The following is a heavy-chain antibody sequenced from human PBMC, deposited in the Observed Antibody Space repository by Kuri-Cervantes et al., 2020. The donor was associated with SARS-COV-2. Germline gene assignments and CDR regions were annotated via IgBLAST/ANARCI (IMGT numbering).Heavy chain of an antibody. CDR2: IFYTGST. CDR1: GGSISSSTYY. J-gene: IGHJ4*02. Sequence: SETLSLTCIVSGGSISSSTYYWGWIRQPPGKGLEWIGSIFYTGSTYYNPSLKSRVTMSVDTSANQFSLRLSSVTAADTAVYYCARATSRPTIAAAGYFDSWGQGILVTVSS. CDR3: ARATSRPTIAAAGYFDS. D-gene: IGHD6-25*01. V-gene: IGHV4-39*07.